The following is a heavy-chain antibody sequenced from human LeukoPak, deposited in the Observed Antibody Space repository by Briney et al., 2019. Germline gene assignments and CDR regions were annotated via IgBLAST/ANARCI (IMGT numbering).Heavy chain of an antibody. CDR1: GGSISTSLYY. Sequence: SETLSLTCSVSGGSISTSLYYWGWIRQPPGKGLEWIGSIYYSGRTYYNPSLKSRVTISVDTSKNQFSLRLTAVTAADTAVYYCARRYCSGADCYGGDSYYYMDVWGKGTTVTISS. D-gene: IGHD2-2*01. V-gene: IGHV4-39*01. J-gene: IGHJ6*03. CDR2: IYYSGRT. CDR3: ARRYCSGADCYGGDSYYYMDV.